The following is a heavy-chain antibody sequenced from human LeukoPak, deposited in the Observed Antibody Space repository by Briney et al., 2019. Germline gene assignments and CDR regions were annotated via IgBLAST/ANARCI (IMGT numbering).Heavy chain of an antibody. D-gene: IGHD3-9*01. Sequence: SETLSLTCAVYGGSFSSYYWSWIRQPPGKGLEWIGEINHSGSTNYNPSLKSRVTISVDTSKNQFSLKLSSVTAADTAVYYCARDRYDILTGYYLYSSYYFDYWGQGTLVTVSS. V-gene: IGHV4-34*01. CDR3: ARDRYDILTGYYLYSSYYFDY. CDR2: INHSGST. CDR1: GGSFSSYY. J-gene: IGHJ4*02.